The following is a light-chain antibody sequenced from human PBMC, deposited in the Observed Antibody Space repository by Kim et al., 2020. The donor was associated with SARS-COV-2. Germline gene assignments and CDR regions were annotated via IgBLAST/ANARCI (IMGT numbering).Light chain of an antibody. CDR3: QQFNSYPYT. CDR2: DAS. Sequence: SASVGDRVTSTCRASQDISSALAWYQQKPGKPPKLLIYDASSLESGVPSRFSGSGSGTDFTLTISSLQAEDFATYYCQQFNSYPYTFGQGTKLEIK. CDR1: QDISSA. V-gene: IGKV1-13*02. J-gene: IGKJ2*01.